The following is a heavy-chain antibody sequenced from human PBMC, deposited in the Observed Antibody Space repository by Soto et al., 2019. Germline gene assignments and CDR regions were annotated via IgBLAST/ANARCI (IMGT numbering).Heavy chain of an antibody. CDR3: ARDRDGTTAFDY. V-gene: IGHV4-34*01. J-gene: IGHJ4*02. CDR2: INHSGST. D-gene: IGHD4-4*01. Sequence: SETLSLTCAVYGGSFSGYYWTWIRQPPGTGLEWIGEINHSGSTNYNPSLKSRVTISVDTPKNQFSLKLSSVTAADTAVYYCARDRDGTTAFDYWGQGTLVTVSS. CDR1: GGSFSGYY.